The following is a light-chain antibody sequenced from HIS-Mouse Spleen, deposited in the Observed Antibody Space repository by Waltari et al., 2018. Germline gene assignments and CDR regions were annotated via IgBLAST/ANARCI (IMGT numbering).Light chain of an antibody. Sequence: QSALTQPASVSGSPGQSIPISCTGTSRDVGGYNYVYWYQQQPGKAPKLMIYEVSNRPSGVSNRFSGSKSGNTASLTISGLQAEDEADYYCSSYTSSSTWVFGGGTKLTVL. CDR3: SSYTSSSTWV. CDR1: SRDVGGYNY. CDR2: EVS. J-gene: IGLJ3*02. V-gene: IGLV2-14*01.